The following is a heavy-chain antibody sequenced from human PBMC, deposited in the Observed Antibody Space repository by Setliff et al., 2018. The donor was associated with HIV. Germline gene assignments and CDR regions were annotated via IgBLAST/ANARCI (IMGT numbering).Heavy chain of an antibody. CDR3: VRDNSYYYGSGGHHFYGVDV. J-gene: IGHJ6*02. CDR1: GGSITSTTYY. Sequence: SETLSLTCTVSGGSITSTTYYWGWIRQPPGKGLEWIGTIHYTGNTYHNPSLKSRVTISVEASKNLISLKLTAVTAAESAVYYCVRDNSYYYGSGGHHFYGVDVWGQGATVTVSS. V-gene: IGHV4-39*02. D-gene: IGHD3-10*01. CDR2: IHYTGNT.